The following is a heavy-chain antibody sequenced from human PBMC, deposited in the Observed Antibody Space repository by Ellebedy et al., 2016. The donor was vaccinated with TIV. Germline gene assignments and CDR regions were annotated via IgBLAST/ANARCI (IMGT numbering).Heavy chain of an antibody. CDR2: TSPNGGGT. CDR1: GYTFTDYR. Sequence: AASVKVSCKASGYTFTDYRLDWVRQAPGLGLEWMGWTSPNGGGTHYAQKFQGRVSMTGDTSISTAYLELIRLTSDDTAVYYCARDYWGSYEYWGQGTLVTVSS. CDR3: ARDYWGSYEY. V-gene: IGHV1-2*02. D-gene: IGHD1-26*01. J-gene: IGHJ4*02.